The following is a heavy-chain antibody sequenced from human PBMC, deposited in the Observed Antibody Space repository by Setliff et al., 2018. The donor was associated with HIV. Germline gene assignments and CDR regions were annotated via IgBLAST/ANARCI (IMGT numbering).Heavy chain of an antibody. CDR1: GGSISSGSYY. V-gene: IGHV4-61*02. D-gene: IGHD3-16*01. CDR2: IYTSGST. CDR3: ARLDTVMLYTDC. Sequence: SETLSLTCTVSGGSISSGSYYWSWIRQPAGKGLEWIGRIYTSGSTYYSPSLKSRISMSIDTSKDQFSLRLKSVTASDMAVYYCARLDTVMLYTDCWGQGTLVTVSS. J-gene: IGHJ4*02.